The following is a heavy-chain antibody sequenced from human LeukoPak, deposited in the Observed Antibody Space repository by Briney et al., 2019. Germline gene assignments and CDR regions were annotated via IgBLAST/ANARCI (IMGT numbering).Heavy chain of an antibody. CDR2: IYYSGST. CDR3: ARHLSVTRDY. Sequence: SETLSLTCTVSGGSISSYYWSCGWQRPGEGLWWIGYIYYSGSTNYSPSLKSRVTISVDKSKNQFSLKLSSVTAADTAVYYCARHLSVTRDYWGQGTLVTVSS. J-gene: IGHJ4*02. V-gene: IGHV4-59*08. CDR1: GGSISSYY. D-gene: IGHD4-17*01.